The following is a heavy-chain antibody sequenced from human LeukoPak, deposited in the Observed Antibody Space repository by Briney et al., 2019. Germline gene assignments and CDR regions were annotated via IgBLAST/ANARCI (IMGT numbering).Heavy chain of an antibody. V-gene: IGHV3-48*03. CDR3: ARENNRYCSSTSCYSFDY. CDR1: GFTFSSYE. Sequence: GGSLRLPCAASGFTFSSYEMNWVRQAPGKGLEWVSYISSSGSTIYYADSVKGRFTISRDNAKNSLYLQMNSLRAEDTAVYYCARENNRYCSSTSCYSFDYWGQGTLVTVSS. CDR2: ISSSGSTI. D-gene: IGHD2-2*01. J-gene: IGHJ4*02.